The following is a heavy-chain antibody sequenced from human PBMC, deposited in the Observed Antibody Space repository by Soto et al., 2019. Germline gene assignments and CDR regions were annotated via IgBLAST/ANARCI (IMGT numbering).Heavy chain of an antibody. V-gene: IGHV1-18*01. CDR2: ISAYNGNT. CDR1: GYTFTSYG. Sequence: ASVKVSCKASGYTFTSYGISWVRQAPGQGLEWMGWISAYNGNTNYAQKLQGRVTMTTDTSTSTAYMELRSLRSDDTAVYYCASAGGLSGLRFLEWPDYWGQGTLVTVSS. D-gene: IGHD3-3*01. J-gene: IGHJ4*02. CDR3: ASAGGLSGLRFLEWPDY.